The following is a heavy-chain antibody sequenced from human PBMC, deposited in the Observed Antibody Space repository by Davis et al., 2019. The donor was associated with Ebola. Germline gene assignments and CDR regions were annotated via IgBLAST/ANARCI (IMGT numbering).Heavy chain of an antibody. CDR3: ARGVGATTGWFDP. V-gene: IGHV4-34*01. CDR2: INHSGST. J-gene: IGHJ5*02. Sequence: GSLRLSCAVYGGSFSGYYWSWIRQPPGKGLEWIGEINHSGSTNHNPSLKSRVTISVDTSKNQFSLKLSSVTAADTAVYYCARGVGATTGWFDPWGQGTLVTVSS. CDR1: GGSFSGYY. D-gene: IGHD1-26*01.